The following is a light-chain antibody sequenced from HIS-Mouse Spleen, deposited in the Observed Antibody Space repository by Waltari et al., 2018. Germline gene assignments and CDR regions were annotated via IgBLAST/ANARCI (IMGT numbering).Light chain of an antibody. V-gene: IGLV2-23*01. CDR1: SSDVGCYNL. CDR2: EGS. J-gene: IGLJ2*01. Sequence: QAALTHPASVSGSPGQSITISRTGTSSDVGCYNLVSTYQQHPGKAPNLLIYEGSKRPSGVSNRFSGSKSGNTASLTISGLQAEDEADYYCCSYAGSSTVVFGGGTKLTVL. CDR3: CSYAGSSTVV.